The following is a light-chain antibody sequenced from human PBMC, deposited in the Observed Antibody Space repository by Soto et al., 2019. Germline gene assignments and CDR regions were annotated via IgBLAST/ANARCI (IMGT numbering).Light chain of an antibody. Sequence: DIQMTQSPSSLSASVGDRVTITCRASQSIRRYLNWYQQKPGRAPNLLIYAASSLQSGVPPRFSCSGSGTDFTRTISSLQPEDFATYYCQQSFSTPYTFGQGTKLEIK. J-gene: IGKJ2*01. CDR1: QSIRRY. CDR2: AAS. V-gene: IGKV1-39*01. CDR3: QQSFSTPYT.